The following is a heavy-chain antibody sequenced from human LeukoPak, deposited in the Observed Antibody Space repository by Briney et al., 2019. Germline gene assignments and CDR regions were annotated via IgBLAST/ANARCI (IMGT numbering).Heavy chain of an antibody. V-gene: IGHV4-34*01. J-gene: IGHJ4*02. CDR2: INHGGST. Sequence: SETLSLTCAVYGGSFSNYYWSWIRQPPGKGLEWIGEINHGGSTNYNPSLKSRVTISVDTAKNQFSLKLSSVTAADTAVYYCARHLDPSVAGGSRNSHSDYWGQGTLVTASS. CDR3: ARHLDPSVAGGSRNSHSDY. D-gene: IGHD6-19*01. CDR1: GGSFSNYY.